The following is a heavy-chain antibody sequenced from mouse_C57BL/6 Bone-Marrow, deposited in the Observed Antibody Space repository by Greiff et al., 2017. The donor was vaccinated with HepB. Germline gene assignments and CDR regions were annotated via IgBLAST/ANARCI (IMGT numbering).Heavy chain of an antibody. Sequence: VQLQQPGAELVKPGASVKLSCKASGYTFTSYWMHWVKQRPGQGLEWIGMIHPNSGSTNYNEKFKSKATLTVDKSSSTAYMQLSSLTSEDSAVYDCARPYYGSSQGFAYWGQGTLVTVSA. D-gene: IGHD1-1*01. J-gene: IGHJ3*01. CDR3: ARPYYGSSQGFAY. V-gene: IGHV1-64*01. CDR1: GYTFTSYW. CDR2: IHPNSGST.